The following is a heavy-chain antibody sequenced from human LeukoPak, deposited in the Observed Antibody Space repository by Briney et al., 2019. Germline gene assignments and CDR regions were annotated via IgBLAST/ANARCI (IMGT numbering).Heavy chain of an antibody. CDR3: ARGIDYSSGFDS. CDR2: IDWDDDK. D-gene: IGHD6-25*01. V-gene: IGHV2-70*04. Sequence: SGPALVKPTQTLTLTCTYSGFSLSTRATRVSWIRQPPGKAPEWLARIDWDDDKYYSTPLKTRLTISKDTSKNQVVLKMTTMDSVDTGTYYCARGIDYSSGFDSWGQGILVTVSS. CDR1: GFSLSTRATR. J-gene: IGHJ4*02.